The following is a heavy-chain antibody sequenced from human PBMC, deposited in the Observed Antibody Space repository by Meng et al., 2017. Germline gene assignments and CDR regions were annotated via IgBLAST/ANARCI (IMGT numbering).Heavy chain of an antibody. V-gene: IGHV4-34*01. Sequence: QLQLPQLGAGLWKPSEPRSLTCAVYGGSFSSYYWSWIRQPPGKGLEGIGEINHSGSTNYNPSLKSRVTISVDTSKNQFSLKLSSVTAADTAVYYCARVRRWAFDIWGQGTMVTVSS. D-gene: IGHD3-10*01. J-gene: IGHJ3*02. CDR3: ARVRRWAFDI. CDR2: INHSGST. CDR1: GGSFSSYY.